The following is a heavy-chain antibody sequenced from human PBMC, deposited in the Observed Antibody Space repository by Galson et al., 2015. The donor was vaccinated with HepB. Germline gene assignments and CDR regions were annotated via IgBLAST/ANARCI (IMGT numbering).Heavy chain of an antibody. CDR1: GFTFSSYE. CDR2: ISSSETTI. V-gene: IGHV3-48*03. D-gene: IGHD3-10*01. Sequence: SLRLSCAASGFTFSSYEMNWVRQAPGKGLEWVSYISSSETTIYYADSVKGRFTISRDNAKNSLYLQMNSLRADDTAVYYCARGVRGVINIDYSGQGTLVPVSS. J-gene: IGHJ4*02. CDR3: ARGVRGVINIDY.